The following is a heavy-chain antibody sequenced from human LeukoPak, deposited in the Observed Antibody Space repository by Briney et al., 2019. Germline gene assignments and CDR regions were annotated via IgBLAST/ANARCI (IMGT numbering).Heavy chain of an antibody. CDR3: AKDSAIFGDNFDP. CDR1: GFTFSSYA. Sequence: GGSLRLSCAASGFTFSSYAMHWVRQAPGKGLEWVAVISYDGSNKYYADSVKGRFTISRDNSKNTLYLQMNSLRAEDTAVYYCAKDSAIFGDNFDPWGQGTLVTVSS. J-gene: IGHJ5*02. D-gene: IGHD3-10*01. V-gene: IGHV3-30-3*01. CDR2: ISYDGSNK.